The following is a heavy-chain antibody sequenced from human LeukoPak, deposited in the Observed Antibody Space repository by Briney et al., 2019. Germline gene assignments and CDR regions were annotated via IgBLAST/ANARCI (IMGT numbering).Heavy chain of an antibody. V-gene: IGHV1-69*05. CDR3: ARGRDGYNSDYYYMDV. J-gene: IGHJ6*03. Sequence: ASVKVSCKASGGTFSSYAISWVRQAPGQGLEWMGGIIPIFGTANYAQKFQGRVTITTDESTSTAYMELSSLRSEDTAVCYRARGRDGYNSDYYYMDVWGKGTTVTVSS. CDR1: GGTFSSYA. D-gene: IGHD5-24*01. CDR2: IIPIFGTA.